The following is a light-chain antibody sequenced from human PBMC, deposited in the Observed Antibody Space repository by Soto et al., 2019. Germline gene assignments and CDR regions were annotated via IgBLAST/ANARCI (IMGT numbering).Light chain of an antibody. Sequence: DIQMTQSPSTLSGSVGDRVTITCRASQTISSWLAWYQQKPGKAPKLLIYKASTLKSGVPSRFSGSGSGTEFTLTISSLQPDDFATYYCQQRSNWTFGQGTKVEIK. CDR3: QQRSNWT. J-gene: IGKJ1*01. V-gene: IGKV1-5*03. CDR2: KAS. CDR1: QTISSW.